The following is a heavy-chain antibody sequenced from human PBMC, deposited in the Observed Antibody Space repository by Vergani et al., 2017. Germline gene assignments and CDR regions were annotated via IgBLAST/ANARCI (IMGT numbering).Heavy chain of an antibody. J-gene: IGHJ4*02. CDR2: ISYDGSNK. CDR1: GFTFSSYG. Sequence: QVQLVESGGGVVQPGRSLRLSCAASGFTFSSYGMHWVRQAPGKGLEWVAGISYDGSNKYYADSVKGRFTISRDNSKNTLYLQMNSLRAEDTAVYYCAKDLSGVVVPAAIQPSFDYWGQGTLVTVSS. CDR3: AKDLSGVVVPAAIQPSFDY. D-gene: IGHD2-2*02. V-gene: IGHV3-30*18.